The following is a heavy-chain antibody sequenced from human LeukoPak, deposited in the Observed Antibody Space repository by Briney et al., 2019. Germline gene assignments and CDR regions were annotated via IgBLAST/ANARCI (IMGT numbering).Heavy chain of an antibody. CDR3: AKDLGYYDSSGYCFDY. CDR2: ISSSSSYI. D-gene: IGHD3-22*01. Sequence: GGSLRLSCAASGFTFSSYSMNWVRQAPGKGLEWVSTISSSSSYIYYADSVKGRFTISRDNSKNTLYLQMNSLRAEDTAVYYCAKDLGYYDSSGYCFDYWGQGTLVTVSS. V-gene: IGHV3-21*04. CDR1: GFTFSSYS. J-gene: IGHJ4*02.